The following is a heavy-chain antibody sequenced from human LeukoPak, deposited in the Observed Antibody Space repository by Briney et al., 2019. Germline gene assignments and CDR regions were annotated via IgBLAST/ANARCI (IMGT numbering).Heavy chain of an antibody. CDR2: IYISGST. CDR1: GYSISSGYY. J-gene: IGHJ5*02. V-gene: IGHV4-61*02. D-gene: IGHD4-11*01. Sequence: SETLSLTCTVSGYSISSGYYWSWIRQPAGKGLEWIGRIYISGSTNYNPSLRSRATISVDTSKNQFSLELSSVTAADTAVYYCARENYSNWFDPWGQGTLVTVSS. CDR3: ARENYSNWFDP.